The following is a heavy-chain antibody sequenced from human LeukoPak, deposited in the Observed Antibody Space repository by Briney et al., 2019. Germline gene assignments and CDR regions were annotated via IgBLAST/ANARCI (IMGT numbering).Heavy chain of an antibody. CDR2: IYSGGST. D-gene: IGHD4-17*01. Sequence: GGSLRLSCAATGFAVNTNHMSWVRQAPGKGLEWVSVIYSGGSTYYSDSVRGRFTISRDNSKNTLHLQMNSLTAEDTAVYYCVRDLYGTSGTHWGQGTLVTVSS. V-gene: IGHV3-53*01. CDR1: GFAVNTNH. CDR3: VRDLYGTSGTH. J-gene: IGHJ4*02.